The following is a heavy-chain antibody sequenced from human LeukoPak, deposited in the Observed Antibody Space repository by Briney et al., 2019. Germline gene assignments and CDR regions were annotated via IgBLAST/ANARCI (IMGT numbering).Heavy chain of an antibody. Sequence: GGSLRLSCAASGFTLSDYYMSWIRQAPGKGLEWLSCISSSGRTIYYADSVKGRFTISRDNAKNSLYLQMSSLRVEDTAVYYCARDWGSWYNAAFGIWGQGTMVTVSS. J-gene: IGHJ3*02. CDR2: ISSSGRTI. CDR1: GFTLSDYY. D-gene: IGHD6-13*01. CDR3: ARDWGSWYNAAFGI. V-gene: IGHV3-11*04.